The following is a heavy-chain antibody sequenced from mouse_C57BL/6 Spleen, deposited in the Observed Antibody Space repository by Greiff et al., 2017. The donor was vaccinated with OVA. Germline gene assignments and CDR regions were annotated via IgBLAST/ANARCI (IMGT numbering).Heavy chain of an antibody. CDR3: ARDPFYDYDGGYAMDY. V-gene: IGHV1-4*01. CDR1: GYTFTSYT. Sequence: QVQLVESGAELARPGASVKMSCKASGYTFTSYTMNWVKQRPGQGLEWIGYINPSSGYTKYNQKFKDKATLTADKSSSTAYMQLSSLTSEDSAVYYCARDPFYDYDGGYAMDYWGQGTSVTVSS. D-gene: IGHD2-4*01. J-gene: IGHJ4*01. CDR2: INPSSGYT.